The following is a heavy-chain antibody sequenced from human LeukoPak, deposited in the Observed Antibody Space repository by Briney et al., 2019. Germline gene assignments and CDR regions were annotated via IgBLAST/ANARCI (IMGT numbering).Heavy chain of an antibody. CDR3: ATPITMVRGEYPTDY. Sequence: GGSLRLSCAASDFTFSDYYMSWIRQAPGKGLEWVSYISSTGSTIYYADSVKGRFTISRDNAKNSLYLQMNSLRAEDTAVYYCATPITMVRGEYPTDYWGQGTLVTVSS. D-gene: IGHD3-10*01. V-gene: IGHV3-11*04. CDR2: ISSTGSTI. J-gene: IGHJ4*02. CDR1: DFTFSDYY.